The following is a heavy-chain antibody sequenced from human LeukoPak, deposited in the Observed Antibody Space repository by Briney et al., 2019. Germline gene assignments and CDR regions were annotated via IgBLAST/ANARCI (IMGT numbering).Heavy chain of an antibody. CDR3: ASRDGAFDY. CDR2: ISSSGSTI. Sequence: PGGSLRLSCAASGFTFSSYSMNWVRQAPGKGLEWVSYISSSGSTIYYADSVKGRFTISRDNAKNSLYLQMNSLRAEDTAVYYCASRDGAFDYWGQGTLVTVSS. V-gene: IGHV3-48*04. J-gene: IGHJ4*01. CDR1: GFTFSSYS.